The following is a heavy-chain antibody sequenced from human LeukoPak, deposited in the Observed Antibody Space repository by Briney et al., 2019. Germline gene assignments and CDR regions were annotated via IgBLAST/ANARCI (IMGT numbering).Heavy chain of an antibody. J-gene: IGHJ3*02. CDR3: ARDDYGSYAFDI. D-gene: IGHD4-17*01. Sequence: PGGSLRLSCAASGFTVSSNYMSWARQAPGKGLEWVSVIYSGGSTYYADSVKGRFTISRDNSKNTLYLQMNSLRAEDTAVYYCARDDYGSYAFDIWGQGTMVTVSS. V-gene: IGHV3-53*01. CDR1: GFTVSSNY. CDR2: IYSGGST.